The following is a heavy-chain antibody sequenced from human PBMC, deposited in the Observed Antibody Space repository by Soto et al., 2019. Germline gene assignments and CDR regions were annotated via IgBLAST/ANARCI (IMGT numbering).Heavy chain of an antibody. V-gene: IGHV4-61*01. Sequence: SETLSLTCTVSGGSVSSGSYYWSWIRQPPGKGLEWIGYIYYSGSTNYNPSLKSRVTISVDTSKNQFSLKLSSVTAADTAVYYCARVLIGGRSSWSEYYYYGMDVWGQGTTVTFSS. J-gene: IGHJ6*02. CDR1: GGSVSSGSYY. CDR3: ARVLIGGRSSWSEYYYYGMDV. D-gene: IGHD6-13*01. CDR2: IYYSGST.